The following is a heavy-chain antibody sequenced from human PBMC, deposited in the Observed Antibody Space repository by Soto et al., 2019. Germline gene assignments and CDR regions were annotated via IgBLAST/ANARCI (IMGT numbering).Heavy chain of an antibody. Sequence: PGGSLRLSCAASGFTFSNAWMNWVRQAPGKGLEWVCRIKSKTDGGTTDYAAPVKGRFTISRDDSENTLYLQMNSLKTEDTAVYYCTTEHPHHASASYSVLDSYYGMDVWGKVTTVTLSS. V-gene: IGHV3-15*07. CDR3: TTEHPHHASASYSVLDSYYGMDV. CDR1: GFTFSNAW. D-gene: IGHD3-10*01. J-gene: IGHJ6*04. CDR2: IKSKTDGGTT.